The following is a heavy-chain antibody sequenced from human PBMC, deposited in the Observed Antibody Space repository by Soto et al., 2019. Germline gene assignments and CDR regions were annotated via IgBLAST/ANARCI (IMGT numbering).Heavy chain of an antibody. CDR1: GYTFTNYA. CDR2: INVYDGNT. D-gene: IGHD4-4*01. Sequence: ASVKVSCKASGYTFTNYAVTWVRQAPGQGLEWMGWINVYDGNTKYAQKFQGRVTMTTDTSTNTVYMELRSLTSDDTAVYYCARDGVAVTTGSAGYWGKGTLVTVDS. J-gene: IGHJ4*02. V-gene: IGHV1-18*01. CDR3: ARDGVAVTTGSAGY.